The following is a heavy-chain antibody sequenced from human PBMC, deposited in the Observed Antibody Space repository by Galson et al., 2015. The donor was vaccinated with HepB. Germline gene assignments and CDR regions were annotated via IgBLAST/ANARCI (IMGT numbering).Heavy chain of an antibody. CDR3: ARVNSVYGYGGDY. D-gene: IGHD5/OR15-5a*01. CDR1: GYTFTGYY. J-gene: IGHJ4*02. V-gene: IGHV1-2*06. CDR2: IDPNSGGT. Sequence: SVKVSCKASGYTFTGYYMHWVRQAPGQGLEWMGRIDPNSGGTKYAQNFQGRVTMTRDTSISTAYIELSSLRSDDTAVYYCARVNSVYGYGGDYWGQGTLVTVSS.